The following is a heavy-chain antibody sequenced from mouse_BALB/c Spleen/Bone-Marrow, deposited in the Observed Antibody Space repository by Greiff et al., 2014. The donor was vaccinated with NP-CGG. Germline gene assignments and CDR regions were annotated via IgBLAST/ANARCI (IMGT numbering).Heavy chain of an antibody. Sequence: VQLQQSGAELARPGASVKLSCKASGYTFTSYWMQWVKQRPGQGLEWIGAIYPGDGDTRYTQKFKGKATLTADKSSSTAHMQLSSLASEDSAVYYCASQGDYGSFDYWGQGTTLTVSS. CDR2: IYPGDGDT. D-gene: IGHD1-1*02. CDR1: GYTFTSYW. CDR3: ASQGDYGSFDY. J-gene: IGHJ2*01. V-gene: IGHV1-87*01.